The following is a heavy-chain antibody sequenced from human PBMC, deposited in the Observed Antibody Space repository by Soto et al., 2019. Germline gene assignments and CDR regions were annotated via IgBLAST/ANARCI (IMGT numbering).Heavy chain of an antibody. Sequence: QVQLVESGGGVVQPGRSLRLSCAASGFTFSSYGMHWVRQAPGKGLEWVAVIWYDGSNKYYADSVKGRFTISRDNSKNTLYLQMNSLRAEDTAVYYCARKRGYPSGGDAFDIWGQGTMVTVSS. CDR3: ARKRGYPSGGDAFDI. D-gene: IGHD3-16*01. CDR2: IWYDGSNK. CDR1: GFTFSSYG. V-gene: IGHV3-33*01. J-gene: IGHJ3*02.